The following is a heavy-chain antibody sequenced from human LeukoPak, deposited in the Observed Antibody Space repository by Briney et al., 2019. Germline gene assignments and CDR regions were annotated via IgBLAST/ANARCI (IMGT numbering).Heavy chain of an antibody. J-gene: IGHJ4*02. V-gene: IGHV4-30-2*01. CDR2: FYHSGST. CDR3: ARGNVVEMASGLAWGLTGPFDY. D-gene: IGHD5-24*01. Sequence: SEPLSLTCAVSGGSISSGGYSWSWIRQPPGKGLEWIGYFYHSGSTYYNPSLKSRVTISVDRSKNQFSLKLSSVTAADTAVYYGARGNVVEMASGLAWGLTGPFDYWGQGTLVTVSS. CDR1: GGSISSGGYS.